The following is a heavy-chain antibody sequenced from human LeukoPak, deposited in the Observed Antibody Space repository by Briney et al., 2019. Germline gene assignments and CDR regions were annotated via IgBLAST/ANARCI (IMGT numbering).Heavy chain of an antibody. D-gene: IGHD2/OR15-2a*01. CDR2: INGRGDNT. CDR3: AKDRVSPGFNWFDP. J-gene: IGHJ5*02. V-gene: IGHV3-23*01. CDR1: GVIISSYA. Sequence: GSLRLSCAASGVIISSYAMSWVRQAPGKGLEWVSAINGRGDNTYYADFVKGRFTISRDNSKSTVYLQMNSLRTEDTAVYYCAKDRVSPGFNWFDPWGQGTLVTVSS.